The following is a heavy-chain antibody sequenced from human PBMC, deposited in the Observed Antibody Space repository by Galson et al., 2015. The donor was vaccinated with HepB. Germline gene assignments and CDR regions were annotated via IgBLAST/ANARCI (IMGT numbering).Heavy chain of an antibody. J-gene: IGHJ6*02. V-gene: IGHV3-48*02. CDR3: ARDRGDYGDYIYYYGMDV. D-gene: IGHD4-17*01. CDR1: GFTFSSYT. CDR2: ISSSSNAI. Sequence: SLRLSCAASGFTFSSYTMNWVRQAPGKGLEWVSYISSSSNAIYYADSVKGRFTISRDNAKNSLSLQMNSLRDEDTAVYYCARDRGDYGDYIYYYGMDVWGQGTTVTVSS.